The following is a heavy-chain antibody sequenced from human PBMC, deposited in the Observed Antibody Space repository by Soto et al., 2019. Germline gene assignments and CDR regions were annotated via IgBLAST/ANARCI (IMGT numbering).Heavy chain of an antibody. CDR2: IYYSGST. Sequence: QVQLQESGPGLVKPSETLSLTCTVSGGSISSYYWSWIRQPPGKGLEWIGYIYYSGSTNYNPSLKSRVTISVDTSKNQFSLKLSSVTAADTAVYYCARESLGGRSDYWGQGTLVTVSS. J-gene: IGHJ4*02. V-gene: IGHV4-59*01. CDR1: GGSISSYY. CDR3: ARESLGGRSDY. D-gene: IGHD2-15*01.